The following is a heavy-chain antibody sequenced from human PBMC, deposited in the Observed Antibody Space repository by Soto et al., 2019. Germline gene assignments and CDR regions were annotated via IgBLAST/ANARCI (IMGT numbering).Heavy chain of an antibody. J-gene: IGHJ4*02. CDR2: IIPLTETP. CDR1: GGTFSDYA. D-gene: IGHD6-19*01. V-gene: IGHV1-69*13. Sequence: GASVKVSCKASGGTFSDYAISWVRQAPGHGLEWVGGIIPLTETPVYAQTVQGRLTITADEVTSAAYMELNSLRAEDTAVYYCARGGIAVADYWGQGTLVTVSS. CDR3: ARGGIAVADY.